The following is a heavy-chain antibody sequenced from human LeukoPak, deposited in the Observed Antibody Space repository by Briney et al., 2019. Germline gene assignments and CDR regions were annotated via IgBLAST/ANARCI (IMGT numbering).Heavy chain of an antibody. CDR2: ISGSGGST. J-gene: IGHJ4*02. D-gene: IGHD2-15*01. Sequence: GASLRLSCAASGFTFSSYAMSWVRQAPGKGLEWVSAISGSGGSTYYADSVKGRFTISRDNSKNTLYLQMNSLRAEDTAVYYCAKRGVVAQEFDYWGQGTLVTVSS. CDR3: AKRGVVAQEFDY. V-gene: IGHV3-23*01. CDR1: GFTFSSYA.